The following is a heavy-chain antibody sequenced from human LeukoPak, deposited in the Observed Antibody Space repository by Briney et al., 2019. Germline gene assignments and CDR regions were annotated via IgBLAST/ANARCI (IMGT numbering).Heavy chain of an antibody. V-gene: IGHV4-34*01. J-gene: IGHJ4*02. CDR1: GGSFSGYY. CDR3: ARPHLDDY. CDR2: INHSGST. Sequence: SETLSLTCAVYGGSFSGYYWSWIRQPPGKGLEWIGEINHSGSTNYNPPLKSRVTISVDTSKNQFSLKLSSVTAADTAVYYCARPHLDDYWGQGTLVTVSS.